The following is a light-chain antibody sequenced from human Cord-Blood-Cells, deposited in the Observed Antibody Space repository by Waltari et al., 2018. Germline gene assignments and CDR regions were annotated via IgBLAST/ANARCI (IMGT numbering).Light chain of an antibody. Sequence: SALTQPRSVSGSPGQSVTIACTGTSSDVAGDTYVSCYHQHPGKPAKLMIYDVSKRPSGVPDRFSGSKSGNTASLTISGLQAEDEADYYCCSYAGSYTYVFGTGTKVTVL. V-gene: IGLV2-11*01. CDR1: SSDVAGDTY. CDR3: CSYAGSYTYV. J-gene: IGLJ1*01. CDR2: DVS.